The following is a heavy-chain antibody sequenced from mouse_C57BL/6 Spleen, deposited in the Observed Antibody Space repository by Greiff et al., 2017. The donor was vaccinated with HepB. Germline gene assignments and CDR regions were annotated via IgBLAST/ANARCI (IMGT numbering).Heavy chain of an antibody. Sequence: EVQLQQSGPELVKPGASVKISCKASGYTFTDYYMNWVKQSHGKSLEWIGDINPNNGGTSYNQKFKGKATLTVDKSSSTASMELRSLTSEDSAVYYCARSLLPFAYWGQGTLVTVSA. CDR3: ARSLLPFAY. J-gene: IGHJ3*01. CDR2: INPNNGGT. CDR1: GYTFTDYY. D-gene: IGHD2-10*01. V-gene: IGHV1-26*01.